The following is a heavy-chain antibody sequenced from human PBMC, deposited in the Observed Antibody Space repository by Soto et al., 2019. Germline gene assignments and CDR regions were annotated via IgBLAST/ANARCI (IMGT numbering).Heavy chain of an antibody. Sequence: QVQVVQSGAEVRKPGASVTIACKGSGYRFTSYAIHWVRQAPGQSLEWMGRINAGTGDTEYPQKFQGRVNMTRDTAASTVHMELSGLKSEVTAIYYCARVDDTWPYNWFEPWSQGSLVTVSS. V-gene: IGHV1-3*01. CDR2: INAGTGDT. CDR3: ARVDDTWPYNWFEP. CDR1: GYRFTSYA. J-gene: IGHJ5*02. D-gene: IGHD3-9*01.